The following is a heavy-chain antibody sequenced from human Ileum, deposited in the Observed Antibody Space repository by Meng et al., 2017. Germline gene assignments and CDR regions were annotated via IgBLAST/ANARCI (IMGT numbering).Heavy chain of an antibody. D-gene: IGHD6-13*01. CDR1: GDSVSSNSVT. V-gene: IGHV6-1*01. CDR2: TYYRSKWYN. J-gene: IGHJ4*02. Sequence: SETLSLTCAISGDSVSSNSVTWNWIRQSPSRGLEWLGRTYYRSKWYNDYAVSVKSRITINPDTSKNQFSLQLNSVTPEDTAVYYCARVPRIAAAGSLFGYWGQGTRVTGSS. CDR3: ARVPRIAAAGSLFGY.